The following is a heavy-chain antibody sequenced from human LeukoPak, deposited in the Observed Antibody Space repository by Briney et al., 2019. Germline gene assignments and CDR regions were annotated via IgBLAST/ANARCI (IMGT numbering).Heavy chain of an antibody. J-gene: IGHJ6*02. CDR3: ARGNTVPAAIKRVGGMDV. D-gene: IGHD2-2*02. Sequence: PSETLSLTCTVSGGSISGYYWSWIRQPPGKGLEWIGEINHSGSTNYNPSLKSRVTISVDTSKNQFSLKLSSVTAADTAVYYCARGNTVPAAIKRVGGMDVWGQGTTVTVSS. CDR2: INHSGST. V-gene: IGHV4-34*01. CDR1: GGSISGYY.